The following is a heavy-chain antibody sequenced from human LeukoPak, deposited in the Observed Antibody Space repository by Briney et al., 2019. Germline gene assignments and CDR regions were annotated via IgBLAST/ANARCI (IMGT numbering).Heavy chain of an antibody. CDR3: ARGPQQWLRAYYYYYMDV. V-gene: IGHV4-34*01. CDR1: GGSFSGYY. CDR2: INHSGST. Sequence: SETLSLTCAVYGGSFSGYYWSWIRQPPGKGLEWIGEINHSGSTNYNPSLKSRVTISVDTSKNQFSLKLSSVTAADTAVYYCARGPQQWLRAYYYYYMDVWGKGTTVTVSS. D-gene: IGHD6-19*01. J-gene: IGHJ6*03.